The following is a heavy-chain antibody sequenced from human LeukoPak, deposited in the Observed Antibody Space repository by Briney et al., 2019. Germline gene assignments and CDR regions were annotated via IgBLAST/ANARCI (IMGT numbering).Heavy chain of an antibody. CDR3: ARQNGGELMDWYFDL. Sequence: SETLSLTCTVSGGSISSYYWSWIRQPPGKGLEWIGYIYYSGSTNYNPSLKSRVTISVDTSKNQFSLKLSSVTAADTAVYYCARQNGGELMDWYFDLWGRGTLVTVSS. CDR2: IYYSGST. CDR1: GGSISSYY. D-gene: IGHD3-16*01. V-gene: IGHV4-59*01. J-gene: IGHJ2*01.